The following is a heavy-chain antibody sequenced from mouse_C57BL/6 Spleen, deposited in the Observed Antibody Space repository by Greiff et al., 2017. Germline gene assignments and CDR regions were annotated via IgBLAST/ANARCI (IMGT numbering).Heavy chain of an antibody. CDR1: GYSLTSYG. CDR3: ARHSDGLYYAMDY. Sequence: QVQLKESGPGLVAPSPCLSISCNVSGYSLTSYGIHWVRQPQGKGLEWLVVIWSEGSTTCNSAIKSRLSISTDNYKSQVFLRMNNLQTDDTDMYNCARHSDGLYYAMDYWGQGTSVTVSS. J-gene: IGHJ4*01. V-gene: IGHV2-6-1*01. CDR2: IWSEGST. D-gene: IGHD1-2*01.